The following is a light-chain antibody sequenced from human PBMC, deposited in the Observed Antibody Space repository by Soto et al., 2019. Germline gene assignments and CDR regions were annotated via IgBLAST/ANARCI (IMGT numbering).Light chain of an antibody. Sequence: EIVLTQPPATLSLSPGERATLSCRASQSVSSYLAWYQQKPGQAPRLLIYGASNRATGIPDRFSGSGSGTDFTLTISRLEPEDFAVYYCQQYGGSPITFGLGTRLEIK. V-gene: IGKV3-20*01. CDR2: GAS. CDR3: QQYGGSPIT. J-gene: IGKJ5*01. CDR1: QSVSSY.